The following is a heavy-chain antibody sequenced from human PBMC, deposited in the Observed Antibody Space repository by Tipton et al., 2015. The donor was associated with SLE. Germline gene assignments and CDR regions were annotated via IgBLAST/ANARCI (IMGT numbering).Heavy chain of an antibody. Sequence: TLSLTCTVSGGSISSHYWSWVRQAPGKGLEWVSAISGSGGSTYYADSVKGRFTISRDNSKNTLYLQMNSLRAEDTAVYYCAKDRGKGGQGTLVTVSS. J-gene: IGHJ4*02. CDR2: ISGSGGST. CDR1: GGSISSHY. V-gene: IGHV3-23*01. D-gene: IGHD3-16*01. CDR3: AKDRGK.